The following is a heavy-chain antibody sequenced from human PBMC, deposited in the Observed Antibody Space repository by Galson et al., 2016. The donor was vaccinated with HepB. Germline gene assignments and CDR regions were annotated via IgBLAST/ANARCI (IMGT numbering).Heavy chain of an antibody. CDR1: GDSVYNNGAA. D-gene: IGHD3-22*01. V-gene: IGHV6-1*01. J-gene: IGHJ6*02. CDR3: ARDLRREVVIDWYYFYGLDV. Sequence: CAISGDSVYNNGAAWVWIRQSPSRGLEWLGRTFYRSTWENHYAGSVKDRITISPDTSRNQFSLQMNSLRAEDTAVYYCARDLRREVVIDWYYFYGLDVWGQGTTVTVSS. CDR2: TFYRSTWEN.